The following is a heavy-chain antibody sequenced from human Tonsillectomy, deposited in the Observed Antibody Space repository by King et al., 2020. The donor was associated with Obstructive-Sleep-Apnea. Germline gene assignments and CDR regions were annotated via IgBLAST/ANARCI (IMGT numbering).Heavy chain of an antibody. CDR3: ARGLGGNSDRALDY. CDR1: GGSISSSSYY. D-gene: IGHD4-23*01. J-gene: IGHJ4*02. V-gene: IGHV4-39*07. Sequence: LQLQESGPGLVKPSETLSLICTVSGGSISSSSYYWGWIRQPPGKGLEWIGSMYYSGRTYYNPSLKSRGTISVGTSKNQFSLKLSSVTAADTALYYCARGLGGNSDRALDYWGQGTLVTVSS. CDR2: MYYSGRT.